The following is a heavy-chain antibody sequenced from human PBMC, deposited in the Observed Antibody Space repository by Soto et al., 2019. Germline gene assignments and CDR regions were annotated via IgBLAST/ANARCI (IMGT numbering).Heavy chain of an antibody. CDR3: ARAVVTMVRGAGPTNWFDP. D-gene: IGHD3-10*01. CDR1: GGTFSSYA. J-gene: IGHJ5*02. V-gene: IGHV1-69*13. Sequence: GASVKVSCKASGGTFSSYAISWVRQAPGQRPEWMGGIIPIFGTANYAQKFQGRVTITADESTSTAYMELSSLRSEDTAVYYCARAVVTMVRGAGPTNWFDPWGQGTLVTVSS. CDR2: IIPIFGTA.